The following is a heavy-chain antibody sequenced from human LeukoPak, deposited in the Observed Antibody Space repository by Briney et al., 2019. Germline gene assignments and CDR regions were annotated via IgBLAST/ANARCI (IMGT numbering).Heavy chain of an antibody. D-gene: IGHD2-21*02. CDR1: GYTFSTYG. CDR3: ARGLGVVTAQSEQPKPRYFDL. J-gene: IGHJ2*01. Sequence: GAPVKVSCKASGYTFSTYGISWVRQAPGQGLEWMGWISGYNGNTNYAQNLQGRVTMTTDTSTSTAYMELRSLRSDDTAVYYCARGLGVVTAQSEQPKPRYFDLWGRGTQVTVSS. CDR2: ISGYNGNT. V-gene: IGHV1-18*01.